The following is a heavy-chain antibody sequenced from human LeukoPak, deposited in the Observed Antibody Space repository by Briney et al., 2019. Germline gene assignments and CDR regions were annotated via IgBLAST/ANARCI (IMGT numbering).Heavy chain of an antibody. CDR2: ISGSGGST. CDR3: AKDCLGYCSGGRNH. Sequence: GGSLRLSCAASGFTFSSYAMSWVRQAPGKGLEWVSAISGSGGSTYYADSVKGRFTISRDNSKNTLHLQMNSLRAEDTAVYYCAKDCLGYCSGGRNHWGQGTLVTVSS. D-gene: IGHD2-15*01. CDR1: GFTFSSYA. J-gene: IGHJ5*02. V-gene: IGHV3-23*01.